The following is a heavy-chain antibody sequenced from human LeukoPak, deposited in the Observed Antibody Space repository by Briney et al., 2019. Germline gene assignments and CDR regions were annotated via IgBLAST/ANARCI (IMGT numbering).Heavy chain of an antibody. CDR3: ARLRGDCGGDCYTDTPTDAFDI. CDR2: INHSGST. J-gene: IGHJ3*02. CDR1: GGSFSGYY. D-gene: IGHD2-21*02. Sequence: SETLSLTCAVYGGSFSGYYWSWIRQPPGKGLEWIGEINHSGSTNYNPSLKSRVTISVDTSKNQFSLKLSSVTAADTAVYYCARLRGDCGGDCYTDTPTDAFDIWDQGSMVIVSS. V-gene: IGHV4-34*01.